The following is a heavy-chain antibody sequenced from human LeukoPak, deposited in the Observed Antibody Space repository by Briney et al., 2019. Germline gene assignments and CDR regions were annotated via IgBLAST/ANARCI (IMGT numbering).Heavy chain of an antibody. D-gene: IGHD6-19*01. CDR3: ASGPDNSSGRYGVDY. J-gene: IGHJ4*02. Sequence: GASVKVSCKTSGNTFTGYYMHWVRQAPGQGLEWMGWINPNSGGTNYAQKFQGRVTMTRDTSISTAYMELSRLRSDDTAVYYCASGPDNSSGRYGVDYWGQGTLVTASS. CDR2: INPNSGGT. CDR1: GNTFTGYY. V-gene: IGHV1-2*02.